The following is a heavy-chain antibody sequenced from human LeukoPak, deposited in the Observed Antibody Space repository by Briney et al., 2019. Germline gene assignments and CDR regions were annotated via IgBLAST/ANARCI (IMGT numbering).Heavy chain of an antibody. Sequence: SETLSLTCTVSGGSISSSSYYWGWIRQPLGKGLEWIGTIYCNGGTYYNPSLKSRVTMSVDTSKNQFSLKLSSVTAADTAVYYCARQGSGYFDYWGQGTLVTVSS. CDR2: IYCNGGT. V-gene: IGHV4-39*01. CDR1: GGSISSSSYY. J-gene: IGHJ4*02. CDR3: ARQGSGYFDY. D-gene: IGHD3-22*01.